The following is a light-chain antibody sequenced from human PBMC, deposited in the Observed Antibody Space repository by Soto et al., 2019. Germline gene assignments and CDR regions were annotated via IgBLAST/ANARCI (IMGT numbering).Light chain of an antibody. CDR3: QQRSSWPEGYP. CDR2: DAS. V-gene: IGKV3-11*01. CDR1: QSISIY. Sequence: EIVLTQSPATLSLSPGERATLSCRASQSISIYLAWYQQKPGQAPRLLIYDASKRAPGIPARFSGSGSWTDFTLNISSLEPEDFAVYYCQQRSSWPEGYPFGQGTKLEIK. J-gene: IGKJ2*01.